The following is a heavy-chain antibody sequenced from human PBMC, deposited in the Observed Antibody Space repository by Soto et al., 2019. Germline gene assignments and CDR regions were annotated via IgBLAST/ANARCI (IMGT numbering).Heavy chain of an antibody. J-gene: IGHJ3*02. CDR1: GGSISSGGYY. V-gene: IGHV4-31*03. D-gene: IGHD3-22*01. CDR3: ARATYYYDSSGYYRQPDAFDI. CDR2: IYYSGST. Sequence: PSETLSLTCTVSGGSISSGGYYWSWIRQHPGKGLEWIGYIYYSGSTYYNPSLKSRVTISVDTSKNQFSLKLSSVTAADTAVYYCARATYYYDSSGYYRQPDAFDISGQGTMVTVSS.